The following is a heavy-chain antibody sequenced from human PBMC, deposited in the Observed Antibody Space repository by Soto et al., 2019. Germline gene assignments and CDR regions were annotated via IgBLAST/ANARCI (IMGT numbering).Heavy chain of an antibody. CDR2: INHSGST. Sequence: ASETLSLTCAVYGGTFSGYYWSWIRQPPGKGLEWIGEINHSGSTNYNPSLKSRVTISVDTSKNQFSLKLSSVTAADTAVYYCARGRRDGYNYWGQGTLVTVSS. V-gene: IGHV4-34*01. D-gene: IGHD5-12*01. CDR1: GGTFSGYY. J-gene: IGHJ4*02. CDR3: ARGRRDGYNY.